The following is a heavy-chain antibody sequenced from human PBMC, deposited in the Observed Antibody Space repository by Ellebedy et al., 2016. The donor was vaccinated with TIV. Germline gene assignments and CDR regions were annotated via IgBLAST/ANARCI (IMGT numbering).Heavy chain of an antibody. CDR3: AKDKGSGTHYNLYFGLDV. Sequence: GGSLRLXXAASGFTFSDYWMHWVRQVPGKGLVWVARIKDDGSGTNYADSVKGRFTISRDNSRKTLYLQMNSLRPEDTAVYYCAKDKGSGTHYNLYFGLDVWGQGTTVTVS. CDR1: GFTFSDYW. V-gene: IGHV3-74*01. CDR2: IKDDGSGT. J-gene: IGHJ6*02. D-gene: IGHD3-10*01.